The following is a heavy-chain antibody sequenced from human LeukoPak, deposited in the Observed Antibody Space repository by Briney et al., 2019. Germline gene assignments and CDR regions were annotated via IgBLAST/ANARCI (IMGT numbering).Heavy chain of an antibody. CDR1: GYTFTGYY. D-gene: IGHD2-15*01. J-gene: IGHJ4*02. CDR3: ARAKDIVVVVADY. Sequence: ASVKVSCKASGYTFTGYYMHWVRQAPGQGLEWMGRINPNSGGTNYAQKFQGRVTMTRDTSISTAYMELSRLRSDDTAVYYCARAKDIVVVVADYWGQGTLVTVSS. CDR2: INPNSGGT. V-gene: IGHV1-2*06.